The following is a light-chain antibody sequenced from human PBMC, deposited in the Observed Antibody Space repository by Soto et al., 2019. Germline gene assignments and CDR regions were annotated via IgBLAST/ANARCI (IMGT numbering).Light chain of an antibody. CDR2: SNN. CDR3: AAWDDTLNGLYV. V-gene: IGLV1-44*01. J-gene: IGLJ1*01. Sequence: QSLLTHPPSASWTPGQRVTISFSGSSSNIGSNTVSWYQHLPGTAPKLLIYSNNQRPSGVPDRFSGSKSGTSASLAISGLQSEDEADYYCAAWDDTLNGLYVFGTGTKVTVL. CDR1: SSNIGSNT.